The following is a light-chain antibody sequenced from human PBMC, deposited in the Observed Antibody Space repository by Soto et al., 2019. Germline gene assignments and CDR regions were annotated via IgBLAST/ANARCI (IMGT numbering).Light chain of an antibody. V-gene: IGLV2-14*03. J-gene: IGLJ2*01. Sequence: QSALTQPASVSGSPGQSITISCTGTSSDVGGYHYVSWYQQHPGKAPQLMIYDVTNRPSGVSNRFSGSKSGNTASLIISGLQAEDEADYYCSSYTSSGTLVVFGGGTKVTVL. CDR3: SSYTSSGTLVV. CDR2: DVT. CDR1: SSDVGGYHY.